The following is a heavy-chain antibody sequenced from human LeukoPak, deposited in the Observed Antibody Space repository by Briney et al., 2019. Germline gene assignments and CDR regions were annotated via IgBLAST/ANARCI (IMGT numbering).Heavy chain of an antibody. J-gene: IGHJ4*02. D-gene: IGHD6-25*01. V-gene: IGHV3-21*01. CDR3: ARAPLAAYYFDY. Sequence: GGSLRLSCAASGFTFSSYSMNWVRQAPGKGLEWVSSISSSSSYIYYADSVKGRFTISRDNAKNSLYLQMNSLRAEDTAVYYCARAPLAAYYFDYWGQGTLVTVSS. CDR1: GFTFSSYS. CDR2: ISSSSSYI.